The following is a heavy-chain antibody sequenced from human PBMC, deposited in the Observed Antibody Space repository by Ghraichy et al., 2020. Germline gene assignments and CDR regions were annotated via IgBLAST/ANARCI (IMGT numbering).Heavy chain of an antibody. V-gene: IGHV3-23*01. CDR1: GFTFSSYA. CDR3: INGWYLDY. J-gene: IGHJ4*02. Sequence: GGSLRLSCAASGFTFSSYAMSWVRQAPGKGLEWVSGISDSGGSTYYADSVKGRFTISRDNSRNTLYLQMNRLRAEDTAVYYCINGWYLDYWGQGTLVTVSS. D-gene: IGHD6-19*01. CDR2: ISDSGGST.